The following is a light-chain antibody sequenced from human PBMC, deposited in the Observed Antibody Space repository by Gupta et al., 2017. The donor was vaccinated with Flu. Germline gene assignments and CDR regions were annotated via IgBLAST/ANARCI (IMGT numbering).Light chain of an antibody. CDR1: SSNLGSSH. Sequence: QSVLTQPPSASATHGQRVIITCSGGSSNLGSSHANWYQQLPGMAPKLLIYGNDQRPSGVPDRFSASTSGTSASLAISGLQSEDEANYYCSSWDVSQREWLFGGGTKVTVL. CDR2: GND. J-gene: IGLJ2*01. CDR3: SSWDVSQREWL. V-gene: IGLV1-44*01.